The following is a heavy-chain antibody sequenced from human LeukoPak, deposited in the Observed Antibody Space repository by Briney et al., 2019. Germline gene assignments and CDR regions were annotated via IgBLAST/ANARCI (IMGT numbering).Heavy chain of an antibody. V-gene: IGHV3-21*01. CDR1: GFTFSSYS. Sequence: GGSLRLSCAASGFTFSSYSMNWVRQAPGKGLEWVSSISSSSSYIYYADSVKGRFTISRDNSKNTLYLQMNSLRAEDTAVYYCARGEDGYNPNIDYWGQGTLVTVSS. CDR3: ARGEDGYNPNIDY. D-gene: IGHD5-24*01. J-gene: IGHJ4*02. CDR2: ISSSSSYI.